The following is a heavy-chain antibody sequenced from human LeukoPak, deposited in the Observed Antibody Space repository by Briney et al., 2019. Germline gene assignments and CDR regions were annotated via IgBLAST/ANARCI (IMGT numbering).Heavy chain of an antibody. CDR2: INPNGGGT. Sequence: ASVKVSCKASGYTFTGYYMHWVRQAPGQGLEWMGWINPNGGGTNYAQKFQGRVTMTTDTSISTAYMELGGLRYDDTAVYYCATVRSFSMIGPRYWYFDLWGRGTLVTVSS. J-gene: IGHJ2*01. V-gene: IGHV1-2*02. CDR3: ATVRSFSMIGPRYWYFDL. D-gene: IGHD3-22*01. CDR1: GYTFTGYY.